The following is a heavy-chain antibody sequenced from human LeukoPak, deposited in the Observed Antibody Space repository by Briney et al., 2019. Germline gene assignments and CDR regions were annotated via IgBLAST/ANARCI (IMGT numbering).Heavy chain of an antibody. V-gene: IGHV3-21*04. CDR2: ISSSSSYI. Sequence: GGSLRLSCAASGFTFSSYSMNWVRQAPGKGLEWVSSISSSSSYIYYADSVKGRFTISRDNAKNSLYLQMNSLRAEDTAVYYCAKLSTMVRGGLGARYFDLWGRGTLVTVSS. CDR1: GFTFSSYS. CDR3: AKLSTMVRGGLGARYFDL. D-gene: IGHD3-10*01. J-gene: IGHJ2*01.